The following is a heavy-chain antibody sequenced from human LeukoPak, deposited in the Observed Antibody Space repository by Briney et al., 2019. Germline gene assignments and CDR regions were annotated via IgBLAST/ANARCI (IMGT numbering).Heavy chain of an antibody. CDR3: ASRSFYDSSGYYSP. CDR2: IYHTGST. V-gene: IGHV4-59*02. Sequence: SETLSLTCTLSGGSVSDYYWSWIRQSPGKGLEWIGYIYHTGSTSYSPSLKSRVTISADTSQNQFSLKLSSVTAADTAVYYCASRSFYDSSGYYSPWGQGTMVTVSS. J-gene: IGHJ3*01. CDR1: GGSVSDYY. D-gene: IGHD3-22*01.